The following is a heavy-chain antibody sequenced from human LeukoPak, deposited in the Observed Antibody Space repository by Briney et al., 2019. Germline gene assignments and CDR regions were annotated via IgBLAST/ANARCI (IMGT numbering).Heavy chain of an antibody. CDR3: AKDFWSGLGLESFDS. J-gene: IGHJ4*02. D-gene: IGHD3-3*01. CDR2: TSSSGRTI. CDR1: GFTFSSYE. Sequence: PGGSLRLSCASCGFTFSSYEMNWVRQAPGKGLEWVSYTSSSGRTIYYADSVRGRFTISRDNAKNSVYLQMNRLRVEDTGVYYCAKDFWSGLGLESFDSWGQGTLVTVSS. V-gene: IGHV3-48*03.